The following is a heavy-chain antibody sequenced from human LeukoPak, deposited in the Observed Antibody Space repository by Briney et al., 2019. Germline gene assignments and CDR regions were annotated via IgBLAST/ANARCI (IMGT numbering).Heavy chain of an antibody. CDR1: GVSISSYY. V-gene: IGHV4-59*08. Sequence: AESLSLTCTASGVSISSYYWSWVRQPPGKGLEWVGYIYYSGSTKYNPSLMRRFTISVNTSTNKFSLQLIYVTTADTAVYYCGSLHGYGSGRPWGQGTLVTVSS. J-gene: IGHJ5*02. D-gene: IGHD3-10*01. CDR2: IYYSGST. CDR3: GSLHGYGSGRP.